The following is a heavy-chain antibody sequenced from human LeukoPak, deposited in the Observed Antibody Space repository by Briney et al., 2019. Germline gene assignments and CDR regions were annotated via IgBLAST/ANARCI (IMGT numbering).Heavy chain of an antibody. D-gene: IGHD6-19*01. CDR1: GFTFSSYA. CDR2: ISGSGGST. Sequence: GGSLRLSCAASGFTFSSYALSWVRQAPGKGLEWVSAISGSGGSTYYADSVKGRFTISRDNSKNTLYLQMNSLRAEDTAVYYCAKDISRAVAGYYFDYWGQGTLVTVSS. CDR3: AKDISRAVAGYYFDY. J-gene: IGHJ4*02. V-gene: IGHV3-23*01.